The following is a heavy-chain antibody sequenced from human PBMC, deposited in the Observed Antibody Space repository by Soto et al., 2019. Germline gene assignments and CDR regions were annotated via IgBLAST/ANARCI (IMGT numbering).Heavy chain of an antibody. CDR2: VNGGNGNT. J-gene: IGHJ4*02. CDR3: ARDSGIVGRSGDLEY. Sequence: QVHLVQSGAEVKEPGASVKVSCKASGYTFTSHVMHWVRQAPGQRLAWMGWVNGGNGNTKYSQRFQGRVTISRDTSATTAYMELSRLTSEDKAVYYCARDSGIVGRSGDLEYWGQGTLVTVSS. V-gene: IGHV1-3*01. CDR1: GYTFTSHV. D-gene: IGHD1-26*01.